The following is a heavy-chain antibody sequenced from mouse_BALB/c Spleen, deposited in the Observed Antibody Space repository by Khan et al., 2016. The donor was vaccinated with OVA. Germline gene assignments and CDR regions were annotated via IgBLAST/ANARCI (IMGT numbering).Heavy chain of an antibody. CDR3: VRDGKFAY. CDR2: ISTYYGDA. Sequence: QVQLQQSGAELVRPGVTVKISCKGSGYTFTDYAMHWVKQGHAKSLEWIGVISTYYGDAEYNQKFQGKASLTVDRSSSTVYMELARLTSEYSASYGFVRDGKFAYGGQGTLVTVSA. CDR1: GYTFTDYA. D-gene: IGHD2-3*01. V-gene: IGHV1S137*01. J-gene: IGHJ3*01.